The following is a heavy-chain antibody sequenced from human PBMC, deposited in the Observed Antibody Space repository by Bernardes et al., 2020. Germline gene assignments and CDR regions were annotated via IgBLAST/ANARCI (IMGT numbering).Heavy chain of an antibody. D-gene: IGHD4-17*01. CDR1: GFTFSNYL. Sequence: GWSLRLSCVASGFTFSNYLFSWFRQAPGKGLEWVSAISGSGGSTYYADSVKGRFTISRDNSKNTLYLQMNSLRAEDTAVYYCAKGGSSDYWSSLSYWGQGTLVTVSS. V-gene: IGHV3-23*01. J-gene: IGHJ4*02. CDR3: AKGGSSDYWSSLSY. CDR2: ISGSGGST.